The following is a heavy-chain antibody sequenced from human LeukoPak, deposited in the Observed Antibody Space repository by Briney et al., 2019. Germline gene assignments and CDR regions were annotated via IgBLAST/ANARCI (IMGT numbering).Heavy chain of an antibody. V-gene: IGHV3-7*03. CDR2: IKQDGSEK. CDR1: GFTFSSYW. J-gene: IGHJ4*02. Sequence: GGSLRLSCAASGFTFSSYWMSWVRQAPGKGLEWVANIKQDGSEKYYVDSVKGRFTISRDNAKNSLYLQMNSLRAEDTALYYCARDYFDSSGDLKQNYFDYWGQGTLVTVSS. D-gene: IGHD3-22*01. CDR3: ARDYFDSSGDLKQNYFDY.